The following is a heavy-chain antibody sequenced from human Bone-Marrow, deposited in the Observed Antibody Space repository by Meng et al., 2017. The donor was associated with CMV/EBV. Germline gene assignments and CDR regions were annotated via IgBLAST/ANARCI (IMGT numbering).Heavy chain of an antibody. D-gene: IGHD3-10*01. Sequence: ASVKVSCKASGYTFTSYGISWVRQAPGQGLEWMGWINPNSGGTNYAQKFQGRVTMTRDTSISTAYMELSRLRSDDTAVYYCARDSPHGSGSYYNDPVILDYWGQGTLVTVSS. CDR3: ARDSPHGSGSYYNDPVILDY. J-gene: IGHJ4*02. CDR1: GYTFTSYG. CDR2: INPNSGGT. V-gene: IGHV1-2*02.